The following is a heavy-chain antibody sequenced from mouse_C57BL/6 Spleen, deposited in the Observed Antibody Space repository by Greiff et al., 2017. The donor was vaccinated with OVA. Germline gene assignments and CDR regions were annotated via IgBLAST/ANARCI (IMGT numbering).Heavy chain of an antibody. D-gene: IGHD2-1*01. J-gene: IGHJ4*01. CDR2: IRSKSNNYAT. Sequence: VQLKESGGGLVQPKGSLKLSCAASGFSFNTYAMNWVRQAPGKGLEWVARIRSKSNNYATYYADSVKDRFTISRDDSESMLYLQMNNLKTEDTAMYYCVRHGARNYHAMDYWGQGTSVTVSS. CDR1: GFSFNTYA. CDR3: VRHGARNYHAMDY. V-gene: IGHV10-1*01.